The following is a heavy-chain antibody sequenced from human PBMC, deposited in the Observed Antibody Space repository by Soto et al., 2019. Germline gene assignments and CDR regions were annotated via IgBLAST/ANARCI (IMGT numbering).Heavy chain of an antibody. J-gene: IGHJ6*03. V-gene: IGHV4-59*01. CDR3: ARGLEGRAYYYMDV. CDR1: GGSISSYY. CDR2: IYYSGST. Sequence: SETLSLTCTVSGGSISSYYWSWIRQPPGKGLEWIGYIYYSGSTNYNPSLKSRVTISVDTSKDQFSLKLSSVTAADTAVYYCARGLEGRAYYYMDVWGKGTTVTVSS.